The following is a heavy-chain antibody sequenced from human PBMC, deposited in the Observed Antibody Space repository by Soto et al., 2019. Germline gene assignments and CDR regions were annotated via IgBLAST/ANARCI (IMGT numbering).Heavy chain of an antibody. D-gene: IGHD3-3*01. V-gene: IGHV1-69*01. J-gene: IGHJ5*02. CDR2: IIPIFGTA. CDR3: AAGFWSGYSPNWFDP. Sequence: PGESLKISCKGSGYSFTSYWISWVRQVPGQGLEWMGGIIPIFGTANYAQKFQGRVTITADESTSTAYMELSSLRSEDTAVYYCAAGFWSGYSPNWFDPWGQGTLVTVSS. CDR1: GYSFTSYW.